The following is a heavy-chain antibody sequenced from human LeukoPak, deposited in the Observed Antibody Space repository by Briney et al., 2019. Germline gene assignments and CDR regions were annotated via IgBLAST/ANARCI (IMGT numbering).Heavy chain of an antibody. J-gene: IGHJ3*02. CDR2: ISGSGGST. V-gene: IGHV3-23*01. Sequence: GGSLRLSCAASGFTFSSYAMSWVRQAPGKGLEWVSAISGSGGSTYYADSLKGRFTISRDNAKNSLSLLMNSLRAEDTAVYYCARDLSSRGYTYGTPAFTFDIWGQGTMVTVSS. CDR3: ARDLSSRGYTYGTPAFTFDI. D-gene: IGHD5-18*01. CDR1: GFTFSSYA.